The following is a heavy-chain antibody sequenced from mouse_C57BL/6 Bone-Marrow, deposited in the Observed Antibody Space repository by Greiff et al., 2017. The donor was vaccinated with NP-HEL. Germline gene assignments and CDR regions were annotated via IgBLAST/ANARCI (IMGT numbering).Heavy chain of an antibody. CDR2: ISNGGGST. CDR1: GFTFSDYY. D-gene: IGHD2-4*01. V-gene: IGHV5-12*01. CDR3: ARQGYDDDYLDY. Sequence: VQLKESGGGLVQPGGSLKLSCAASGFTFSDYYMYWVRQTPEKRLEWVAYISNGGGSTYYPDTVKGRFTISRDNAENTLYLQMSRLKSEDTAIYYCARQGYDDDYLDYWGQGTTLTVSA. J-gene: IGHJ2*01.